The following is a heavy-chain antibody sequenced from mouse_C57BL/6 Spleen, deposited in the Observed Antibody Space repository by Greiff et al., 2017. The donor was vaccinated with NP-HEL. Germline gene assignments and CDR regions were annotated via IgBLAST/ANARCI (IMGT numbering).Heavy chain of an antibody. D-gene: IGHD2-3*01. CDR3: ARSSFYDGYSWFAY. V-gene: IGHV1-61*01. CDR1: GYTFTSYW. CDR2: IYPSDSET. Sequence: QVQLQQPGAELVRPGSSVKLSCKASGYTFTSYWMDWVKQRPGQGLEWIGNIYPSDSETHYNQKFKDKATLTVDKSSSTAYMQLSSLTSEDSAVYYCARSSFYDGYSWFAYWGQGTLVTVSA. J-gene: IGHJ3*01.